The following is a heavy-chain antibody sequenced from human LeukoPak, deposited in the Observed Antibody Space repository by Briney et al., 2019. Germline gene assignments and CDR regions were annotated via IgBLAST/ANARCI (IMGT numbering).Heavy chain of an antibody. Sequence: ASVKVSCKASGYTFTSYGLSWVRQAPGQGLEWMGWISAYNGNTNYAQKLQGRVTMTTDTSTSTAYMELRSLRSDDTAVYYCARSVFCSSTSCHFDYWGQGTLVTVSS. V-gene: IGHV1-18*01. J-gene: IGHJ4*02. CDR2: ISAYNGNT. CDR1: GYTFTSYG. D-gene: IGHD2-2*01. CDR3: ARSVFCSSTSCHFDY.